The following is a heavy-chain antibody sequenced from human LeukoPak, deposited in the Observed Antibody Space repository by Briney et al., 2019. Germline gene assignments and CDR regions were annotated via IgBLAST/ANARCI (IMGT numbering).Heavy chain of an antibody. V-gene: IGHV3-30*04. Sequence: GRSLRLSCAASGFTFSNYAMHWVRQAPGKGLEWVAVISYDGSNKYSADSVKGRFTISRDNSKNTLYLKMNSLRGEDTAVYYCARRSSSGWYPDYYYYYMDVWGKGTTVTISS. CDR3: ARRSSSGWYPDYYYYYMDV. J-gene: IGHJ6*03. CDR2: ISYDGSNK. D-gene: IGHD6-19*01. CDR1: GFTFSNYA.